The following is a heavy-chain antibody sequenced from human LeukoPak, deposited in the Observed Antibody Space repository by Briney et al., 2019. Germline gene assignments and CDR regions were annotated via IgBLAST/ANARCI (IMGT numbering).Heavy chain of an antibody. Sequence: GGSLRLSCAASGFTFSSYAMSWVRQAPGKGLEWVSAISGSGGSTYYADSVKGRFTISRDNSKNTLDLQMNSLTAEDTAVYYCARDRDAIGDYWSQGTLVTVSS. D-gene: IGHD2-8*01. V-gene: IGHV3-23*01. J-gene: IGHJ4*02. CDR2: ISGSGGST. CDR1: GFTFSSYA. CDR3: ARDRDAIGDY.